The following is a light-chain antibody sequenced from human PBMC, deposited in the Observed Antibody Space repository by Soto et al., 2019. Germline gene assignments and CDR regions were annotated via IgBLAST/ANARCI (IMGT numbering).Light chain of an antibody. CDR2: EVT. CDR3: SSYAGSITYV. Sequence: QSALTQPASVSGSPGQSITISCTGTSSDVGSYNLVSWYQQHPGKAPKFMIYEVTKRPSGVSNRFSGSKSGNTASLTVSGLQAEDEADYYCSSYAGSITYVFGTGTKVTVL. J-gene: IGLJ1*01. CDR1: SSDVGSYNL. V-gene: IGLV2-23*02.